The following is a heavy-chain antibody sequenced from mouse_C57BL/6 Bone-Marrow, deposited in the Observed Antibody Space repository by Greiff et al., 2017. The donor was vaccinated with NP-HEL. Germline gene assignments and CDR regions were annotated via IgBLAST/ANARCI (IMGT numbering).Heavy chain of an antibody. J-gene: IGHJ3*01. CDR2: IRLKSDNYAT. CDR1: GFTFSNYW. CDR3: TADYYGSSGFAY. D-gene: IGHD1-1*01. Sequence: EVNVVESGGGLVQPGGSMKLSCVASGFTFSNYWMNWVRQSPEKGLEWVAQIRLKSDNYATHYAGSVKGRFTISRDDSKSSVYLQMNNLRAEDTGIYYCTADYYGSSGFAYWGQGTLVTVSA. V-gene: IGHV6-3*01.